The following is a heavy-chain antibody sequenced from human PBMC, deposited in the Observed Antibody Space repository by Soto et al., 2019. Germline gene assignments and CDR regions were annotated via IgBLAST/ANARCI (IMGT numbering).Heavy chain of an antibody. Sequence: GGSLSLSCAASGFTVSSNYMSWVRQAPGKGLEWVSVIYSGGSTYYADSVKGRFTISRDNSKNTLYLQMNSLRAEDTAVYYCARNYYDSGGGFDYWGQGTLVTVSS. CDR2: IYSGGST. V-gene: IGHV3-53*01. CDR3: ARNYYDSGGGFDY. CDR1: GFTVSSNY. D-gene: IGHD3-22*01. J-gene: IGHJ4*02.